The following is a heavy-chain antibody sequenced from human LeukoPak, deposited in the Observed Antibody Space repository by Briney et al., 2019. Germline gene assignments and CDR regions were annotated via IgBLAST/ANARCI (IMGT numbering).Heavy chain of an antibody. J-gene: IGHJ4*02. CDR2: INHSGST. CDR3: ARVRWLQPIFDY. D-gene: IGHD5-24*01. V-gene: IGHV4-34*01. Sequence: SETLSLTCAVYGGSFSGYYWSWIRQPPGKGLEWIGEINHSGSTTYNPSLKSRVTISVDTSKNQFSLELSSVTAADTAVYYCARVRWLQPIFDYWGQGTLVTVSS. CDR1: GGSFSGYY.